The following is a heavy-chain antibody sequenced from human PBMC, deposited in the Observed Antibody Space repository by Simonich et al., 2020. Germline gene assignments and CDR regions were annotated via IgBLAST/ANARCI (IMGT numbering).Heavy chain of an antibody. Sequence: EVQLVESGGGLVQPGGSLRLSCAASGCTFSSYWLHWVRQAPGKGLVRRSRMNSDECSTSYADSGKGRFTIARDNAKNTLYLQMNSLRAEDTAVYYCARNRLDYWGQGTLVTVSS. V-gene: IGHV3-74*01. J-gene: IGHJ4*02. CDR3: ARNRLDY. CDR1: GCTFSSYW. CDR2: MNSDECST.